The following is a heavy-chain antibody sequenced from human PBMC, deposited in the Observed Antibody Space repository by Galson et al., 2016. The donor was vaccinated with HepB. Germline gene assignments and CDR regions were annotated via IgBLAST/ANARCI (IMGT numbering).Heavy chain of an antibody. CDR2: INWNSKDI. CDR1: GFRFEEYN. V-gene: IGHV3-43*01. CDR3: AKDSKAYSFDY. J-gene: IGHJ4*02. Sequence: LRLSCAVSGFRFEEYNMHWVRQAPGKGLEWISFINWNSKDIGYADSVKGRFTISRDNGRNSVSLHLKSLRPEDTALYYCAKDSKAYSFDYWGRGTLVTVSS. D-gene: IGHD2-21*01.